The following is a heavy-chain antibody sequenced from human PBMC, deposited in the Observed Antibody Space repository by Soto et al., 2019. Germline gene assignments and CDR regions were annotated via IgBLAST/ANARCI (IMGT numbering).Heavy chain of an antibody. CDR1: EITFSNYA. J-gene: IGHJ5*02. V-gene: IGHV3-23*01. D-gene: IGHD3-22*01. Sequence: VGSLRLSCASSEITFSNYAMSCVRHAPGKWLEWVSAISGSGGSIYYADSVKGRFTISRDNSKNTLYLQMNSLRAEDTALYYCAKDQTEATSGYYYNWFDPWCQGTLVTVSS. CDR3: AKDQTEATSGYYYNWFDP. CDR2: ISGSGGSI.